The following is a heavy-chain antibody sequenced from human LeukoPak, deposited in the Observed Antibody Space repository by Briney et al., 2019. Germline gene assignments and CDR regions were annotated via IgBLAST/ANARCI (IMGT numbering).Heavy chain of an antibody. V-gene: IGHV1-2*02. CDR3: ARAGSGSGWYFDY. D-gene: IGHD6-19*01. CDR1: GYTFTSYG. J-gene: IGHJ4*02. Sequence: ASVKVSCKASGYTFTSYGISWVRQAPGQGLEWMGWINPNSGGTNYAQKFQGRVTMTRDTSISTAYMELSRLRSDDTAVYYCARAGSGSGWYFDYWGQGTLVTVSS. CDR2: INPNSGGT.